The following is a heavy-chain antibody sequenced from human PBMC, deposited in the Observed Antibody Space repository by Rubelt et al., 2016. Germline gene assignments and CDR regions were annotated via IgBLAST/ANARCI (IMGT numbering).Heavy chain of an antibody. J-gene: IGHJ4*02. V-gene: IGHV3-23*01. CDR1: GFTFSSYA. CDR2: ISGSGGST. D-gene: IGHD3-10*01. Sequence: SCAASGFTFSSYAMTWVRQVPGQGLEWVSGISGSGGSTYNADSVKGRLTISRDNSKNTLYLQMNSLRAEDTAVYYCARGAPMVRGVLVWGFDHWGQGTLVTVSS. CDR3: ARGAPMVRGVLVWGFDH.